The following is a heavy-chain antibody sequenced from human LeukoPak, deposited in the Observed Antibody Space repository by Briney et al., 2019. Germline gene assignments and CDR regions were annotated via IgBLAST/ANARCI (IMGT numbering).Heavy chain of an antibody. J-gene: IGHJ4*02. Sequence: SETLSLTCAVYGGSFSEYYWTWIRQPPGKGLEWIGEINHSGSTNCNPSLKSRVTISVDTSKNQFSLRLSSVTAADTAVYYCARFRGNGDYNVNYWGQGTLVTVSS. CDR2: INHSGST. D-gene: IGHD4-17*01. CDR1: GGSFSEYY. V-gene: IGHV4-34*01. CDR3: ARFRGNGDYNVNY.